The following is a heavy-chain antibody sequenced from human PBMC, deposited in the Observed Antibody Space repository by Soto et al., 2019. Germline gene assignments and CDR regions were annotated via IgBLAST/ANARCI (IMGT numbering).Heavy chain of an antibody. CDR2: ISYDGSNK. Sequence: GRSLTLSCAASGFPSRSYALNLVRQAPGKGLEWVAVISYDGSNKYYADSVKGRFTISRDNSKNTLYLQMNSLRAEDMAVYYCARIWSLAVAGNIDYWGQGTLVTVSS. J-gene: IGHJ4*02. V-gene: IGHV3-30-3*01. CDR3: ARIWSLAVAGNIDY. CDR1: GFPSRSYA. D-gene: IGHD6-19*01.